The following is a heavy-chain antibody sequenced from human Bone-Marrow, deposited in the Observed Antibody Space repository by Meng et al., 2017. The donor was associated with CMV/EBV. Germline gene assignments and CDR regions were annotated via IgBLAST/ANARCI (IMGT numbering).Heavy chain of an antibody. Sequence: TFRRYVCGWVRQAPGKGPGWVSSLNGIGSKTSSADSVKGRFTTSRDNSKRALFLQMDSLRVEDTALYYCAKQFGVADRPRGSDSWGRGTLVTVSS. V-gene: IGHV3-23*01. D-gene: IGHD6-6*01. CDR1: TFRRYV. J-gene: IGHJ4*02. CDR3: AKQFGVADRPRGSDS. CDR2: LNGIGSKT.